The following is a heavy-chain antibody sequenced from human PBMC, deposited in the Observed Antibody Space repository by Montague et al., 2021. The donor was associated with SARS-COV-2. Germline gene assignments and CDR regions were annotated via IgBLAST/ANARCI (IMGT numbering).Heavy chain of an antibody. Sequence: CAISGDSVSSNSAVWNWIRQSPSGGLEWLGRTYYRSKWYTDYAPSVKARITITPDTSNNQFSLHLNSVTPGDTAVYYCAREGTVPGPRGIYFDDWGQGTLVTVSS. V-gene: IGHV6-1*01. J-gene: IGHJ4*02. D-gene: IGHD1-1*01. CDR1: GDSVSSNSAV. CDR3: AREGTVPGPRGIYFDD. CDR2: TYYRSKWYT.